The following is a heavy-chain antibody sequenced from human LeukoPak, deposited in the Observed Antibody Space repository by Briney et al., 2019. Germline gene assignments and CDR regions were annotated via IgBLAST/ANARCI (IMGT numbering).Heavy chain of an antibody. Sequence: GGSLRLSCAASGFTFSSYAMSWVRQAPGKGREWVSAISGSGGSTYYADSVKGRFTISRDNSKNTLYLQMNSLRAEDTAVYYCAKDSLKYCGGDCYQAYWGQGTLVTVSS. CDR3: AKDSLKYCGGDCYQAY. J-gene: IGHJ4*02. V-gene: IGHV3-23*01. CDR2: ISGSGGST. D-gene: IGHD2-21*02. CDR1: GFTFSSYA.